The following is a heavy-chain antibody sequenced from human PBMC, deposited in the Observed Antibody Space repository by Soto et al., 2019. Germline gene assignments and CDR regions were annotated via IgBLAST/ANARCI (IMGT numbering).Heavy chain of an antibody. CDR1: GFTFSSYA. J-gene: IGHJ2*01. CDR3: ARTSPPFNSRYFDL. CDR2: ISGSGGST. D-gene: IGHD1-1*01. V-gene: IGHV3-23*01. Sequence: EVQLLESGGGLVQPGGSLRLSCAASGFTFSSYAMSWVRQAPGKGLEWVSAISGSGGSTYYADSVKGRFTISRDNSKNTLDLQMNSLRAEDMAIYYCARTSPPFNSRYFDLWGRGTLVTVSS.